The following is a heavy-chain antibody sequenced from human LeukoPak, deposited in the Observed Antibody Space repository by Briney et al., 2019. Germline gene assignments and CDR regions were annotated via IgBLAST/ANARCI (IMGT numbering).Heavy chain of an antibody. CDR1: GGSISGYY. D-gene: IGHD3-22*01. CDR3: ARLGYCYDTHCLPDY. CDR2: IHYTRST. J-gene: IGHJ4*02. V-gene: IGHV4-59*12. Sequence: SETLSLTCAVSGGSISGYYWSWLRQPPGKRLECIGYIHYTRSTNYNPPLQSRVTISLDTSKNHFSLRLRSVSAADTAVHYRARLGYCYDTHCLPDYWGQGILVTVSS.